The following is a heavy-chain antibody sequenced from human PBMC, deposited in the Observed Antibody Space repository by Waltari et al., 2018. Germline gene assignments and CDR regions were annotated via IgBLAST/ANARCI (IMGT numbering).Heavy chain of an antibody. CDR2: INHSGST. CDR1: GGSFSGYY. V-gene: IGHV4-34*01. Sequence: QVQLQQWGAGLLKPSETLSLTCAVYGGSFSGYYWSWIRQPPGKGLEWIGEINHSGSTNYNPSLKSRVTISVDTSKNQFSLKLSSVTAADTAVYYCARGGFCSGGSCYGVYYYYYMDVWGKGTTVTISS. J-gene: IGHJ6*03. CDR3: ARGGFCSGGSCYGVYYYYYMDV. D-gene: IGHD2-15*01.